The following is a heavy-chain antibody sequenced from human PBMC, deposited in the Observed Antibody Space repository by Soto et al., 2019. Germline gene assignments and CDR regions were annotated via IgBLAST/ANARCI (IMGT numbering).Heavy chain of an antibody. J-gene: IGHJ4*02. CDR1: GGTFISYT. Sequence: QVQLVQSGAEVKKPGSSVKVSCKASGGTFISYTITWVRQAPGQGLEWVGRIIPILGLANYAQKFQGRVTITADKSTSTAYMELTSLRSEDTAVYFCARASAVDTAVPLDSWGQGTLVTVSS. V-gene: IGHV1-69*02. CDR2: IIPILGLA. CDR3: ARASAVDTAVPLDS. D-gene: IGHD5-18*01.